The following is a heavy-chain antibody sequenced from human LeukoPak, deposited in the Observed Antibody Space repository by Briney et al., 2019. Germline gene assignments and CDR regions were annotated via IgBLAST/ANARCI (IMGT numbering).Heavy chain of an antibody. V-gene: IGHV1-24*01. CDR2: FDPEDGET. CDR3: ATDRLYDILTGYYRVLPGNAFDI. CDR1: GYALTELS. D-gene: IGHD3-9*01. Sequence: ASVKVSCKVSGYALTELSMHWVRQAPGKGLEWMGGFDPEDGETIYAQKFQGRVTMTEDTSTDTAYMELSSLRSEDTAVYYCATDRLYDILTGYYRVLPGNAFDIWGQGTMVTVSS. J-gene: IGHJ3*02.